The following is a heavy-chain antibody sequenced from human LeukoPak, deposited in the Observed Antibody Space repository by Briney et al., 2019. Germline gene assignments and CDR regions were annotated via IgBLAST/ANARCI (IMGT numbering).Heavy chain of an antibody. Sequence: ASVKVSCKASGYTFTSYYMHWVRQAPGQGLEWMGIINPSGGSTSYAQKFQGRVTITADESTSTAYMELSSLRSEDTAVYYCARDRVMITFGGVIEDNWFDPWGQGTLVTVSS. D-gene: IGHD3-16*02. CDR1: GYTFTSYY. V-gene: IGHV1-46*01. CDR2: INPSGGST. J-gene: IGHJ5*02. CDR3: ARDRVMITFGGVIEDNWFDP.